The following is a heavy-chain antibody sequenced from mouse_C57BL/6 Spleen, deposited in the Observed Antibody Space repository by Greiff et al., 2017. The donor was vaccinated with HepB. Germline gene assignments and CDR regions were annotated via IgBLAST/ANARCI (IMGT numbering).Heavy chain of an antibody. CDR2: IDPSDSET. CDR3: AGGHYYGSSYGYFDV. Sequence: VQLQQPGAELVRPGSSVKLSCKASGYTFTSYWMHWVKQRPIQGLEWIGNIDPSDSETHYNQKFKDKATLTVDKSSSTAYMQLSSLTSEDSAVYYCAGGHYYGSSYGYFDVWGTGTTVTVSS. D-gene: IGHD1-1*01. CDR1: GYTFTSYW. J-gene: IGHJ1*03. V-gene: IGHV1-52*01.